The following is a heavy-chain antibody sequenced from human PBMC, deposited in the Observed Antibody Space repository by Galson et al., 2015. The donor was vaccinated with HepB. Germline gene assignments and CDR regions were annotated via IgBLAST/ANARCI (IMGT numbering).Heavy chain of an antibody. V-gene: IGHV1-3*01. J-gene: IGHJ4*02. D-gene: IGHD3-16*01. CDR3: ARGEGWD. CDR2: INAGNGNT. CDR1: GYTFTTYG. Sequence: SVKVSCKASGYTFTTYGMNWVRQAPGQSLEWMGWINAGNGNTKYSEKFQGRVTITRDTSASTAYMEVSSLRSEDTAVYYCARGEGWDWGQGTLVTVSS.